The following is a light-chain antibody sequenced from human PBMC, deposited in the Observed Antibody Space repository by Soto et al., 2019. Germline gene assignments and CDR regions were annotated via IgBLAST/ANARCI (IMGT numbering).Light chain of an antibody. V-gene: IGKV3-11*01. CDR1: QSVATY. CDR2: DAF. Sequence: EIVLTQSPATLSLSPGERATLSCRASQSVATYVAWYQQKPGQAPRLLMYDAFNRATGTPARFSGSGSGTDFTLTISSLEPADSAVYYCQQRIKWPITFGQGTRLEIK. J-gene: IGKJ5*01. CDR3: QQRIKWPIT.